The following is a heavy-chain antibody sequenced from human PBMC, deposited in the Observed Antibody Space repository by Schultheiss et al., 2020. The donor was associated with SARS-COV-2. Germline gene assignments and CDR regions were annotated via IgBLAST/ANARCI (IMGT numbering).Heavy chain of an antibody. CDR1: GFTFRRYG. CDR3: HILYYYDSSGSTDY. J-gene: IGHJ4*02. V-gene: IGHV3-21*01. Sequence: GGSLRLSCAASGFTFRRYGMHWVRQAPGKGLEWVSSLSSTSSYIYYADSVMGRFTISRDNAKNSLYLQMNSLRVEDTAVYYCHILYYYDSSGSTDYWGQGTLVTVSS. CDR2: LSSTSSYI. D-gene: IGHD3-22*01.